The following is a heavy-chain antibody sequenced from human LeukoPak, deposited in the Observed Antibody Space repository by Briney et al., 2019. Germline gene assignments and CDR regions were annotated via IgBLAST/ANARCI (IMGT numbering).Heavy chain of an antibody. Sequence: GGALTLSCPASRRAFSGYMRHSVRPAPRKGLVWVSRISIDGYTTDYADFVQGRFTASRDNTKNTWSLEMNSLRAEDTAVYYCVVGGSPGYWGQGTLVTVSS. CDR3: VVGGSPGY. D-gene: IGHD2-15*01. V-gene: IGHV3-74*01. CDR2: ISIDGYTT. CDR1: RRAFSGYM. J-gene: IGHJ4*02.